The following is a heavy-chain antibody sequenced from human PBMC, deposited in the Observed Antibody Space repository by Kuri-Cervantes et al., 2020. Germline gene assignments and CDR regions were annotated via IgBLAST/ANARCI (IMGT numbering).Heavy chain of an antibody. CDR2: ISGSGTTK. CDR1: GFTFSSYE. Sequence: GGSLRLSCAASGFTFSSYEMNWVRQAPGKGLEWVSYISGSGTTKYYADSVKGRFTISRGNAKNSLYLQMNSLRAEDTAVYYCARARSNFGSGSYVDYWGQGTLVTVSS. V-gene: IGHV3-48*03. J-gene: IGHJ4*02. CDR3: ARARSNFGSGSYVDY. D-gene: IGHD3-10*01.